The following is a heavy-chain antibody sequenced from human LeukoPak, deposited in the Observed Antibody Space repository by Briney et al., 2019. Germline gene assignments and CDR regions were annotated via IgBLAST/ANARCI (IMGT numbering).Heavy chain of an antibody. CDR2: IFYTGSP. J-gene: IGHJ3*02. Sequence: PSETLSLTCTVSGGSISSPNYYWGWIRQPPGTGLEWIGSIFYTGSPYYNPSFKSRVTISVDASENQFSLKMSSVTTADTAVYYCARRIYYGDNGAFDIWGQGTMVTVSS. CDR1: GGSISSPNYY. V-gene: IGHV4-39*01. CDR3: ARRIYYGDNGAFDI. D-gene: IGHD4-17*01.